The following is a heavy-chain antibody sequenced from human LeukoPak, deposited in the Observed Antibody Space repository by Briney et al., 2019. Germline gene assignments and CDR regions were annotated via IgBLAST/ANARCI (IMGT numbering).Heavy chain of an antibody. CDR3: ARARDYGDFPRDFDY. Sequence: GGSLRLSCAASGFTFSSYSMNWVRQAPGKGLEWVSSISSSSSYIYYADSVKGRFTISRDNAKNSLYLQMNSLRAEDTAVYYCARARDYGDFPRDFDYWGQGTLVTVSS. V-gene: IGHV3-21*01. D-gene: IGHD4-17*01. CDR2: ISSSSSYI. J-gene: IGHJ4*02. CDR1: GFTFSSYS.